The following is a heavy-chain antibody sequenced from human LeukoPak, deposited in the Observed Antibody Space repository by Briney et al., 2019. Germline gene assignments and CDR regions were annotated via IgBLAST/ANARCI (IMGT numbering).Heavy chain of an antibody. J-gene: IGHJ3*02. CDR2: IYYSGST. CDR3: ARARGTYCSSTSCYIGGAFDI. V-gene: IGHV4-59*01. Sequence: PSETLSLTCTVSGGSISSYYWSWIRQPPGKGLEWIGYIYYSGSTNYNPSLKSRVTISVDTSKNQFSLKLSSVTAAGTAVYYCARARGTYCSSTSCYIGGAFDIWGQGTMVTVSS. CDR1: GGSISSYY. D-gene: IGHD2-2*02.